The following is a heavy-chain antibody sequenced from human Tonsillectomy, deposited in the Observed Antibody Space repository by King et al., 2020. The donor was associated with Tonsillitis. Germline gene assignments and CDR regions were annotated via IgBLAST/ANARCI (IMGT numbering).Heavy chain of an antibody. CDR3: ARHPASTRTTKDWFDP. J-gene: IGHJ5*02. Sequence: QLVQSGAEVKKPGASVKVSCKASGYIFTSYDINWVRQATGQGLEWMGWMNPNSGNTGYAQKFQGRVTMTRNTSITTAYLELSSLTSEDTAVYYCARHPASTRTTKDWFDPWGQGTLVTVSS. CDR2: MNPNSGNT. D-gene: IGHD1-1*01. CDR1: GYIFTSYD. V-gene: IGHV1-8*02.